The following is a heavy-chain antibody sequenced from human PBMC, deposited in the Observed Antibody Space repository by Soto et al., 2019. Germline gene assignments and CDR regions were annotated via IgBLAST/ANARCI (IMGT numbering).Heavy chain of an antibody. J-gene: IGHJ3*02. CDR2: MHYSGNA. V-gene: IGHV4-59*08. D-gene: IGHD6-19*01. CDR3: ASSYSRGLDAFDI. CDR1: GGSIRSYY. Sequence: SETLSLTCTVSGGSIRSYYWSWIRQAPGKGLEWIGSMHYSGNANDNPSLKSRVTISVDTSKSQSSLRLSSVTAADTAVYFCASSYSRGLDAFDIWGQGTMVTVSS.